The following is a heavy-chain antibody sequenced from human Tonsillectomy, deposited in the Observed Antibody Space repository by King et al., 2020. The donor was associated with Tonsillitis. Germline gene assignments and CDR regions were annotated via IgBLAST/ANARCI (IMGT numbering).Heavy chain of an antibody. J-gene: IGHJ4*02. CDR3: ASYDSSGYEFDY. CDR1: GFTFSSYW. D-gene: IGHD3-22*01. V-gene: IGHV3-7*01. CDR2: IKQDGSEK. Sequence: VQLVESGGGLVQPGGSLRLSCAASGFTFSSYWMSWVRQAPGKGLEWVANIKQDGSEKYYVDSVKGRFTISRDSAKNSLYLQMNSLRAEETAVYYCASYDSSGYEFDYWGQGTLVTVSS.